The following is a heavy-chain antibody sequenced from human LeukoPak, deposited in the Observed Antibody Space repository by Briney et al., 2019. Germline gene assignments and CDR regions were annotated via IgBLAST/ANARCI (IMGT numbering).Heavy chain of an antibody. Sequence: SETLSLTCTVSGGSISSYYWSWIRQPPGKGLEWIGYIYYSGSTNYNPSLKSRVTISVDTSKNQFSLKLSSVTAADTAVYYCARWPDFWSGYSNWFGPWGQGTLVTVSS. CDR2: IYYSGST. D-gene: IGHD3-3*01. CDR3: ARWPDFWSGYSNWFGP. CDR1: GGSISSYY. J-gene: IGHJ5*02. V-gene: IGHV4-59*01.